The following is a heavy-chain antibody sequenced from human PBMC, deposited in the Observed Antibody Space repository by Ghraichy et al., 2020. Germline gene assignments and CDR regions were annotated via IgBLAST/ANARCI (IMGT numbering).Heavy chain of an antibody. CDR1: GDSMTRRSYY. J-gene: IGHJ1*01. Sequence: SETLSLTCTVSGDSMTRRSYYWGWIRQSPGRGLEWIGNIHNDGRTYYSPSLKGRITISVDTSKNYFSLKLNTLTAADTAMYYGATARGDYYGSRDYGGQGTRVSVS. CDR2: IHNDGRT. D-gene: IGHD3-10*01. V-gene: IGHV4-39*07. CDR3: ATARGDYYGSRDY.